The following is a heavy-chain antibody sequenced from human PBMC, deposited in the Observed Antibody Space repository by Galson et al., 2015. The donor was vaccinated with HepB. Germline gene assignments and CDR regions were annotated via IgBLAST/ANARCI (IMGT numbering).Heavy chain of an antibody. CDR1: GGSVSIGSYY. J-gene: IGHJ4*02. CDR2: IYYSGNT. D-gene: IGHD4-17*01. V-gene: IGHV4-61*01. Sequence: SETLSLTCTVSGGSVSIGSYYWSWIRQPPGKGLEWIGYIYYSGNTNYNPSLKSRVTISIDTSKNQFSLKLSSVTAADTAMYYCATEGDYSSFGYWGQGTLVTVSS. CDR3: ATEGDYSSFGY.